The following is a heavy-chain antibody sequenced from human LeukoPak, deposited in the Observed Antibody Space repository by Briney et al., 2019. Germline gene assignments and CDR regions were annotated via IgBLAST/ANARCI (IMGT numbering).Heavy chain of an antibody. CDR3: ARDYQFWSGYLHYYYYSTDV. V-gene: IGHV4-61*02. Sequence: SQTLSLTCTVSGGSISSGSYYWSWLRQPAGKGLEGFGRIYTSGSTNHNLSLKIRVTISVDTSKNQFSLKLSSVTAADTAVYYWARDYQFWSGYLHYYYYSTDVWGKGTPVTVSS. CDR1: GGSISSGSYY. CDR2: IYTSGST. D-gene: IGHD3-3*01. J-gene: IGHJ6*03.